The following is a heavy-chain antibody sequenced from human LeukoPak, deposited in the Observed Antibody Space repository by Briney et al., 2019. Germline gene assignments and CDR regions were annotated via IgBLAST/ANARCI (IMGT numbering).Heavy chain of an antibody. D-gene: IGHD1-26*01. V-gene: IGHV3-23*01. J-gene: IGHJ4*02. Sequence: LGGSLRLSCAVSGFAFGSEAMSWVRESPARGLEWVASISPGGGTTYYADYVKGRFTISRDNSNNTLYVQMNSLRAEDTAVYYCAKLREPGAVFYFDYWGQGTLVTVSS. CDR2: ISPGGGTT. CDR1: GFAFGSEA. CDR3: AKLREPGAVFYFDY.